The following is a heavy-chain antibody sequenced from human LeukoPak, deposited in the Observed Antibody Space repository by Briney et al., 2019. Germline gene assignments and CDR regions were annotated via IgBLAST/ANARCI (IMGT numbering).Heavy chain of an antibody. J-gene: IGHJ4*02. V-gene: IGHV3-30*18. D-gene: IGHD6-13*01. CDR3: AKVPGIAAAGPFDY. Sequence: PGRSLRLSCATSGLTFSSHGMHWVRQAPGKGLEWVAVISYDGSNIYYADSVKGRFTISRDNSKNTLYLQMNSLRAEDTAVYYCAKVPGIAAAGPFDYWGQGTLVTVSS. CDR1: GLTFSSHG. CDR2: ISYDGSNI.